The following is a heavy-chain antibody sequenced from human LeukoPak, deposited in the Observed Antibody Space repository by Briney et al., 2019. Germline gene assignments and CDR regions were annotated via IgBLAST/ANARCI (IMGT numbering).Heavy chain of an antibody. CDR3: ARDWVADSSSWALDYYYYGMDV. CDR2: ISAYNGNT. J-gene: IGHJ6*02. D-gene: IGHD6-13*01. V-gene: IGHV1-18*01. CDR1: GYTFTSYG. Sequence: PRASVKVSCKASGYTFTSYGISWVRQAPGQGLEWMGWISAYNGNTNYAQKLQGRVTMTTDTSTSTAYMELRSLRSDDTAVYYCARDWVADSSSWALDYYYYGMDVWGQGTTVTVSS.